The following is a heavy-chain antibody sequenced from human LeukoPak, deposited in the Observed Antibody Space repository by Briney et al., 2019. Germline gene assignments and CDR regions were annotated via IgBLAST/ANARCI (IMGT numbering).Heavy chain of an antibody. J-gene: IGHJ4*02. CDR3: ATLGGNSGNDY. Sequence: PGGSLRLSCAASGFTFDDYAMHWVRQAPGKGLEWVSGISWNSGSIGYADSVKGRFSISRENSKNTVHLQMNSLRVEDTAVYYCATLGGNSGNDYWGRGTLVTVSS. CDR2: ISWNSGSI. D-gene: IGHD4-23*01. V-gene: IGHV3-9*01. CDR1: GFTFDDYA.